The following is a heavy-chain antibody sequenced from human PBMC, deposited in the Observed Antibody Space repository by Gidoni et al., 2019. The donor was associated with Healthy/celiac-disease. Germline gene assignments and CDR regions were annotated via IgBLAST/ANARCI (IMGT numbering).Heavy chain of an antibody. J-gene: IGHJ4*02. V-gene: IGHV3-23*01. CDR2: ISGSGGST. Sequence: AQLLESGGGLAPPGGPLRISCAASGFTLSSYAMSWVRQAPGKGVEWVSAISGSGGSTYYADSVEGRFTLSRDNSKNTLYLQMNSLRAEDTAVYYCAKVAYDSSGYSDYWGQGTLVTVSS. CDR1: GFTLSSYA. D-gene: IGHD3-22*01. CDR3: AKVAYDSSGYSDY.